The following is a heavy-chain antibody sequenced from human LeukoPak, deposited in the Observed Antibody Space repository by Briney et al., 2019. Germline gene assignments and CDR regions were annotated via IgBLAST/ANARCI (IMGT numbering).Heavy chain of an antibody. CDR3: ARAPLPPNFYYYYYYGMDV. D-gene: IGHD3-3*01. V-gene: IGHV4-34*01. CDR1: GGSFSGYY. Sequence: PSETLSLTCAVYGGSFSGYYWSWIRQPPGKGLEWIGEINHSGSTNYNPSLKSRVTISVDTSKNQFSLKLSSVTAADTAVYYCARAPLPPNFYYYYYYGMDVWGQGTTVTVSS. CDR2: INHSGST. J-gene: IGHJ6*02.